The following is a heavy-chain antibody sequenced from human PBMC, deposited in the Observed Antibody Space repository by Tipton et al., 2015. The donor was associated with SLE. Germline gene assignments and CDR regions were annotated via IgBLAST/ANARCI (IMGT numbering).Heavy chain of an antibody. Sequence: QLVQSGGGVVQPGTSLRLSCAASGFTFSIYAMHWVRQAPGKGLEWVAVISYDGSNKYYADSVKGRFTISRDNSKNTLYLQMNSLRPEDTAVYFCARDLGAVPDYYFDYWGQGTLVTVSS. CDR1: GFTFSIYA. V-gene: IGHV3-30*04. CDR2: ISYDGSNK. J-gene: IGHJ4*02. CDR3: ARDLGAVPDYYFDY. D-gene: IGHD6-19*01.